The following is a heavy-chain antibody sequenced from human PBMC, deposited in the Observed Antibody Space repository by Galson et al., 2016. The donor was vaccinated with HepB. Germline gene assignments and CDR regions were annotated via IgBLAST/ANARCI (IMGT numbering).Heavy chain of an antibody. CDR3: ATVPGWESGIYDH. D-gene: IGHD1-26*01. CDR1: GVSISSTNW. CDR2: IYYVGRA. J-gene: IGHJ4*02. Sequence: SETLSLTCAVSGVSISSTNWWSWVRQPPGKGLEWIGSIYYVGRAYYRSSLKSRLTISLDPAKNHIPLNLTSVTAADTAVYYCATVPGWESGIYDHWGQGTLVSVSS. V-gene: IGHV4-39*02.